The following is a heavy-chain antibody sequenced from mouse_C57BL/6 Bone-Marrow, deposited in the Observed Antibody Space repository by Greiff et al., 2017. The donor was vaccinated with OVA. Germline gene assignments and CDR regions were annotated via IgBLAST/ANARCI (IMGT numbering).Heavy chain of an antibody. CDR1: GYTFTSYW. Sequence: QVQLQQPGAELVMPGASVTLSCKASGYTFTSYWMHWVKQRPGQGLEWIGEIDPSDSYTHYNQKFKGKSTLTVDKSSSTADMQLSSLTAEDSAVYYCAVGSGAYWGQGTLVTVSA. D-gene: IGHD1-1*01. J-gene: IGHJ3*01. CDR3: AVGSGAY. V-gene: IGHV1-69*01. CDR2: IDPSDSYT.